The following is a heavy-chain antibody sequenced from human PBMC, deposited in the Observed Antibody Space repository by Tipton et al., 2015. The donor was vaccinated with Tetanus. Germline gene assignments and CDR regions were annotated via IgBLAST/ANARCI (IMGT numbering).Heavy chain of an antibody. CDR2: INPHNGGT. CDR1: ENILTDDY. D-gene: IGHD6-13*01. J-gene: IGHJ4*02. Sequence: QLVQSGAEVKKPGDSVKVYCKAPENILTDDYMHWVRQASGQGLEWMGWINPHNGGTHFAQKFQGRATMTRDTSISTAPMELNRLTSDASAVYYCATRGVGAAAGRDSWGQGTLVTVSS. V-gene: IGHV1-2*02. CDR3: ATRGVGAAAGRDS.